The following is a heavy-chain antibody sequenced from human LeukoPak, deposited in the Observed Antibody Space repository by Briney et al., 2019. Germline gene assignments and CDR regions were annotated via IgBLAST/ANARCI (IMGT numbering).Heavy chain of an antibody. CDR2: IIPIFGIA. D-gene: IGHD2-2*01. Sequence: SVKVSCKASGGTFSSYAISWVRQAPGQGPEWMGRIIPIFGIANYAQKFQGRVTITADKSTSTAYMELSSLRSEDTAVYYCAREADIVVVPAAIRRGYYFDYWGQGTLVTVSS. J-gene: IGHJ4*02. V-gene: IGHV1-69*04. CDR3: AREADIVVVPAAIRRGYYFDY. CDR1: GGTFSSYA.